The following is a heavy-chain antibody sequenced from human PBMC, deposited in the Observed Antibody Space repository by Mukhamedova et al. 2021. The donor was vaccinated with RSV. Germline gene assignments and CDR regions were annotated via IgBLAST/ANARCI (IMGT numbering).Heavy chain of an antibody. Sequence: STWGMSWVRQAPGKGLEWVAFIRYDGSNKYYADSVKGRFTISRDNSKNTLYLQMNSLRAEDTAVYYCAKDAAYSGTLGAFDIWGQGTM. CDR1: STWG. CDR2: IRYDGSNK. V-gene: IGHV3-30*02. J-gene: IGHJ3*02. D-gene: IGHD1-26*01. CDR3: AKDAAYSGTLGAFDI.